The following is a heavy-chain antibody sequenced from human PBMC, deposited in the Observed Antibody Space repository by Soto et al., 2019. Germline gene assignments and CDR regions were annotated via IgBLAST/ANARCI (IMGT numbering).Heavy chain of an antibody. CDR2: ISGSGGST. V-gene: IGHV3-23*01. CDR1: GLTFSSYA. D-gene: IGHD3-3*01. Sequence: QLGGSLRLSCAASGLTFSSYAMSWARQAPGKGLEWVSAISGSGGSTYYADSVKGRFTISRDNSKNTLYLQMNSLRAEDTAVYYCAKESLRFFRYGMDVWGQGTMVTVSS. CDR3: AKESLRFFRYGMDV. J-gene: IGHJ6*02.